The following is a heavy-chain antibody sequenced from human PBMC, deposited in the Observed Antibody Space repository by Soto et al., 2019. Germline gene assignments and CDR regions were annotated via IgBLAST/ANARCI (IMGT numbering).Heavy chain of an antibody. CDR3: ARDMSGCSSSDCYLSGWFGP. CDR2: IYQSGST. Sequence: QLQLRESGSGLVKPSQTLSLTCTVSGAPITSGAYSWSWIRQPPGKGLEWIGFIYQSGSTHYNPPLKSRATISVDRSKNHCSPQLTSLTAADTAVYYCARDMSGCSSSDCYLSGWFGPWGPGTLVTVSS. V-gene: IGHV4-30-2*01. D-gene: IGHD2-21*02. CDR1: GAPITSGAYS. J-gene: IGHJ5*02.